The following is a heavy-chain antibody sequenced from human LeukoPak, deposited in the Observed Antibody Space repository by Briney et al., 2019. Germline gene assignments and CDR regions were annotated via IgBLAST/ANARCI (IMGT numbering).Heavy chain of an antibody. D-gene: IGHD3-3*01. J-gene: IGHJ3*02. CDR3: ARDLGENTIFGVVIIRDAFDI. CDR1: GFTFSSYE. CDR2: ISSSGSTI. V-gene: IGHV3-48*03. Sequence: GGSLRLSCAASGFTFSSYEMNWVRQAPGKGLEWVSYISSSGSTIYYADSVKGRFTSSRDNAKNSLYLQMNSLRAEDTAVYYCARDLGENTIFGVVIIRDAFDIWGQGTMVTVSS.